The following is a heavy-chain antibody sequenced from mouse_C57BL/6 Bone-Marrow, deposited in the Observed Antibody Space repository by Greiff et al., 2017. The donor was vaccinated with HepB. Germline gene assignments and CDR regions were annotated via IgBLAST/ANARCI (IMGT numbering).Heavy chain of an antibody. V-gene: IGHV2-2*01. CDR2: IWSGGST. D-gene: IGHD1-1*01. CDR1: GFSLTSYG. Sequence: QVQLKESGPGLVQPSQSLSITCTVSGFSLTSYGVHWVRQSPGKGLEWLGVIWSGGSTDYNAAFISRLSISKDNSKSQVFFKMNSLQADDTAIYYCARSLLTTVVAHWYFDVWGTGTTVTVSS. CDR3: ARSLLTTVVAHWYFDV. J-gene: IGHJ1*03.